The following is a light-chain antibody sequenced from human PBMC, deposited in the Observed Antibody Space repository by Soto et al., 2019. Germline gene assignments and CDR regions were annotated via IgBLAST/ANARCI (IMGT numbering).Light chain of an antibody. Sequence: SYELTQPPSVSVSPGQTARITCSGDALPQQYAYWYQQKSGQAPVLVIYKDTERPSGIPERFSGSSSGTTVTLTISGVQAEDEADYYCQSSECSGLHPHTVFGGGTKLTVL. V-gene: IGLV3-25*03. J-gene: IGLJ2*01. CDR2: KDT. CDR3: QSSECSGLHPHTV. CDR1: ALPQQY.